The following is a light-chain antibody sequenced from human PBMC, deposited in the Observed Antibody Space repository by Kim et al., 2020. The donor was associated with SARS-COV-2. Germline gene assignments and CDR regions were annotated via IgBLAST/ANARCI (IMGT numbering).Light chain of an antibody. V-gene: IGLV2-11*01. CDR3: CSYAGSYTLWR. Sequence: QSALTQPRSVSGSPGQSVTISCTGTSSDVGGYNYVSWYQQQPGKAPKLMIYDVTKRPSGVPDRFSGSESGNTASLIISGLQAEDEADYYCCSYAGSYTLWRFGGGTQLTVL. J-gene: IGLJ3*02. CDR2: DVT. CDR1: SSDVGGYNY.